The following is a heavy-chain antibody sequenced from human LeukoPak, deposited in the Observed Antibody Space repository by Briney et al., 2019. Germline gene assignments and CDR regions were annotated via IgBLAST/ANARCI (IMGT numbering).Heavy chain of an antibody. Sequence: GGSLRLSRAASVFTFSSYELNWVRQAPGKGLEWVSYISTSGTTIYYADSVKGRFTLFTDNVKTSLYLQMDSLRAEDTAVYDCARDDGYGDPCFDYWGQGTLVTVSS. CDR1: VFTFSSYE. D-gene: IGHD4-17*01. CDR3: ARDDGYGDPCFDY. CDR2: ISTSGTTI. J-gene: IGHJ4*02. V-gene: IGHV3-48*03.